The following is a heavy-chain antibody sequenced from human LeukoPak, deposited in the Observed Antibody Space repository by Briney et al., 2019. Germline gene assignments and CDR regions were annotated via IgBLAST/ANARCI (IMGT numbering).Heavy chain of an antibody. J-gene: IGHJ5*02. V-gene: IGHV4-39*01. D-gene: IGHD2-2*01. CDR3: ARHILGYCSSTSCLPRPNWFDP. CDR1: GVSISSSSYY. Sequence: PSETLSLTCTVSGVSISSSSYYWGWIRQPPGKGREWIGSSYYSGSTYDDPSLKSRVTISVDTSKNQFSLQLRSVPAAATAVYYCARHILGYCSSTSCLPRPNWFDPWGQGTLVTVSS. CDR2: SYYSGST.